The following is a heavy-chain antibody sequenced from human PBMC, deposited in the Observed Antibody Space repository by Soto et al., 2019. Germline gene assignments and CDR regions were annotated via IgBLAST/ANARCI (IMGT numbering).Heavy chain of an antibody. V-gene: IGHV2-5*01. J-gene: IGHJ4*02. CDR2: IYWNDDK. CDR3: AHYSSSETVFDY. Sequence: VGVGWIRQPPGKALEWLALIYWNDDKRYSPSLKSRLTITKDTSKNPVVLTMTNMDPVDTATYYCAHYSSSETVFDYWGQGTLVTVSA. D-gene: IGHD6-6*01. CDR1: VG.